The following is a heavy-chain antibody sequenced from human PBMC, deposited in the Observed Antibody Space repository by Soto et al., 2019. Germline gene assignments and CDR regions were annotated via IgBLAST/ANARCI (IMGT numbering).Heavy chain of an antibody. CDR2: INPSGGST. Sequence: ASVRVSCKASGYTFTSYYMHWVRQAPGQGLEWMGIINPSGGSTSYAQKFQGRVTMTRDTSTSTVYMELSSLRSEDTAVYYCASDIVAPYAMDVWGQGPNVTVS. CDR1: GYTFTSYY. J-gene: IGHJ6*02. V-gene: IGHV1-46*01. D-gene: IGHD5-12*01. CDR3: ASDIVAPYAMDV.